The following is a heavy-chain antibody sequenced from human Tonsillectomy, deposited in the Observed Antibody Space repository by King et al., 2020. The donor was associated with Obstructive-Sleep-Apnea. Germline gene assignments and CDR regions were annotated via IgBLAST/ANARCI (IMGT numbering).Heavy chain of an antibody. CDR1: GFTFSDYY. CDR3: ARGDVVRGVITDY. J-gene: IGHJ4*02. V-gene: IGHV3-11*01. Sequence: VQLVESGEGLVKPGGSLRLSCAASGFTFSDYYMSWIRQSPGKGLEWVSYISRSDSTIYYADSVKGRFTISRDNGKNSLYLQMNSLRAEDTAVYYCARGDVVRGVITDYWGQGTLVTVSS. CDR2: ISRSDSTI. D-gene: IGHD3-10*01.